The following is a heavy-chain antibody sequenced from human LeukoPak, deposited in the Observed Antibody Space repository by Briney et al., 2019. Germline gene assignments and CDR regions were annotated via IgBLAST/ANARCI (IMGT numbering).Heavy chain of an antibody. CDR2: ISSSSSTI. Sequence: GGSLRLSCAASGFTFSSYSMNWVRQAPGKGLEGVSYISSSSSTIYYADSVKGRFTISRDNAKNSLYLQMNSLRAEDTAVYYCARDLDSSGYWSDITFDYWGQGTLVTVSS. J-gene: IGHJ4*02. D-gene: IGHD3-22*01. CDR3: ARDLDSSGYWSDITFDY. V-gene: IGHV3-48*01. CDR1: GFTFSSYS.